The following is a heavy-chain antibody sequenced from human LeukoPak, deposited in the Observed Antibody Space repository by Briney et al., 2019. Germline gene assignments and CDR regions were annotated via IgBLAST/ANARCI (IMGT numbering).Heavy chain of an antibody. CDR2: ISYSGST. CDR3: ARDYGALDY. Sequence: MPSETLSLTCSVSGGSISSSSYYWGWIRQPPGKGLEWIGSISYSGSTYYNPSLKSRVTISVDTSKNQFSLQLNSVTPEDTAVYYCARDYGALDYWGQGTLVTVSS. J-gene: IGHJ4*02. V-gene: IGHV4-39*07. CDR1: GGSISSSSYY. D-gene: IGHD3-3*02.